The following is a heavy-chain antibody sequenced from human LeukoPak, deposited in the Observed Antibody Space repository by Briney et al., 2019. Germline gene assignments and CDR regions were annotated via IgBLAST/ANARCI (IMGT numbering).Heavy chain of an antibody. CDR1: GFTFSSYG. V-gene: IGHV3-30*02. J-gene: IGHJ3*02. CDR2: IRYDGSNK. Sequence: GGSLRLSCAASGFTFSSYGMHCVRQAPGKGLEWVAFIRYDGSNKYYADSVKGRFTISRENSKNTLYMQMNRLRAEDTAVYYCAIPYDSSGYYYGDAFDIWGQGTMVTVSS. CDR3: AIPYDSSGYYYGDAFDI. D-gene: IGHD3-22*01.